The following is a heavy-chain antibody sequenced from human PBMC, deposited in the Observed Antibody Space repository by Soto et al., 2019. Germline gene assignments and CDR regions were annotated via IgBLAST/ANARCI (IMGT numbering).Heavy chain of an antibody. D-gene: IGHD5-18*01. CDR3: ASNSYGYAFHAY. V-gene: IGHV4-30-4*01. Sequence: PSETLSLTCTVSGVSISSGDYYWSWIRQPPGKGLEWIGYIYYSGSTYYNPSLKSRVTISVDTSKNQFSLKLSSVTAADTAVYYCASNSYGYAFHAYSGQGTLVIVSS. CDR1: GVSISSGDYY. CDR2: IYYSGST. J-gene: IGHJ4*02.